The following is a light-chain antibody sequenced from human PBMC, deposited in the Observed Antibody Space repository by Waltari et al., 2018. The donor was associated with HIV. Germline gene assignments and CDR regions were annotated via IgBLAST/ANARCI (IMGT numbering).Light chain of an antibody. J-gene: IGLJ3*02. CDR1: SSDVGSYNL. CDR3: CSYAGSSTLWV. Sequence: PASVSGSPGQSITISCTGTSSDVGSYNLVSWYQQHPAKAPKLMIYEVSKRPSGVSNRFSGSKSGNTASLTISGLQAEDEADYYCCSYAGSSTLWVFGGGTKLTVL. V-gene: IGLV2-23*02. CDR2: EVS.